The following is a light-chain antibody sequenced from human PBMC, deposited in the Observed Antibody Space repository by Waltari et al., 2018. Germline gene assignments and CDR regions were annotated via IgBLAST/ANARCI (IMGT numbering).Light chain of an antibody. J-gene: IGKJ5*01. CDR3: QQYDNYPIT. CDR2: GAS. V-gene: IGKV1D-16*01. CDR1: QGISNW. Sequence: DIQMTQSPSSLSASVGDRFTITCRASQGISNWLAWYQQKPGKAPKSLLYGASNLQSGAPSRFSGSGSGTDFTLTITNVQPEDFATYYCQQYDNYPITFGQGTRLEIK.